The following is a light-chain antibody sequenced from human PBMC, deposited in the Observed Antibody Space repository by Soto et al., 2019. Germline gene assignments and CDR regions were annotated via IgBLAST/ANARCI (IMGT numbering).Light chain of an antibody. CDR3: CSYAGSYIYV. Sequence: QSALTQPRSVSGSPGQSVTISCTGTSSDVGGYNYVSWYQQYSGKAPKLMIYDVSKRPSGVPDRFSGSKSGNTASLTISGLQADDEADYYCCSYAGSYIYVFGTGTKVTVL. CDR2: DVS. V-gene: IGLV2-11*01. J-gene: IGLJ1*01. CDR1: SSDVGGYNY.